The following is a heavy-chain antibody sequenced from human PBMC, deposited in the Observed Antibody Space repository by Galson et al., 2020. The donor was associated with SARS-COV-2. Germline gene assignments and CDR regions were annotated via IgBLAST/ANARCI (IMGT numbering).Heavy chain of an antibody. Sequence: GESLKISCAASGFTFSSYAMSWVRQAPGKGLEWVSAISGSGDRTHYADSVEGRFAISRDNSESILFLQMNSLREEDTAVYHCAKNRDFWSGYHFHLFEPWGQGTLVTVSS. CDR3: AKNRDFWSGYHFHLFEP. CDR2: ISGSGDRT. D-gene: IGHD3-3*01. CDR1: GFTFSSYA. J-gene: IGHJ1*01. V-gene: IGHV3-23*01.